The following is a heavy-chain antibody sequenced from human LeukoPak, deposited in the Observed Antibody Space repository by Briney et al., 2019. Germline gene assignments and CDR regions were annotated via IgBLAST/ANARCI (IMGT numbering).Heavy chain of an antibody. CDR1: GFIFRRYA. D-gene: IGHD3-22*01. Sequence: GGSLRLSCAASGFIFRRYAMHWVRQAPGKGLEWVAVIAFDGNKKYYADSVKGRFTISRDNSKNTLYLQMDSLRAEDTAVNYCVKGSYYESSGHYYFDYWGQGTLVTVSS. J-gene: IGHJ4*02. CDR2: IAFDGNKK. V-gene: IGHV3-30*04. CDR3: VKGSYYESSGHYYFDY.